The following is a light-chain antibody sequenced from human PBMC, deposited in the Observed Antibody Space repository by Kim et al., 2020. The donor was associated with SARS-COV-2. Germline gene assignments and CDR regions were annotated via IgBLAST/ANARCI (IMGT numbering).Light chain of an antibody. CDR1: KIEVKS. Sequence: PGKTATITCGGEKIEVKSVPWYQQQAGQAPVLVIHYERGRPSGIPGGFSGPKSGNTAALTNGRAEAGDEAGYYSQVFASSRDQDVVFGGGTQLTVL. V-gene: IGLV3-21*04. CDR2: YER. J-gene: IGLJ2*01. CDR3: QVFASSRDQDVV.